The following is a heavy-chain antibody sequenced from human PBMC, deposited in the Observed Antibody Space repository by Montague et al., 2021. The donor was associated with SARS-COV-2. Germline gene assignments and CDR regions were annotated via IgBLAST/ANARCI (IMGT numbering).Heavy chain of an antibody. CDR2: INHSGST. CDR1: GGSFSGYY. Sequence: SETLSLTCAVHGGSFSGYYWSWIRQPPGKGLEWIGEINHSGSTNYNPSPRSRVSISVDTSKNQFSLKLSSVTAADTAVYYCARGAPTITMIVVVFTGAGWYFDLWGRGTLVTVSS. V-gene: IGHV4-34*01. J-gene: IGHJ2*01. D-gene: IGHD3-22*01. CDR3: ARGAPTITMIVVVFTGAGWYFDL.